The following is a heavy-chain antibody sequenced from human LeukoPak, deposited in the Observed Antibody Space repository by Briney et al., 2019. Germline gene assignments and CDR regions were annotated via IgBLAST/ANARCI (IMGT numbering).Heavy chain of an antibody. CDR1: GGSISSYY. Sequence: PSETLSLTCTVSGGSISSYYWSWIRQPPGKGLEWIGYIYYSGNTNYNPSLKSRVTISVDTSKNQFSLKLSSVTAADTAVYYCARYWSSSGFRYYFDYWGQGTLVTVSS. D-gene: IGHD3-22*01. V-gene: IGHV4-59*01. J-gene: IGHJ4*02. CDR2: IYYSGNT. CDR3: ARYWSSSGFRYYFDY.